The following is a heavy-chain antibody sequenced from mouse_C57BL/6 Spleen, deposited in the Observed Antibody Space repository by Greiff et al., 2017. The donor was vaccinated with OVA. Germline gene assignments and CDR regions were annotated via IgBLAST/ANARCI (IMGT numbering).Heavy chain of an antibody. J-gene: IGHJ4*01. CDR2: INPSNGGT. V-gene: IGHV1-53*01. Sequence: QVHVKQPGTELVKPGASVKLSCKASGYTFTSYWMHWVKQRPGQGLEWIGNINPSNGGTNYNEKFKSKATLTVDKSSSTAYMQLSSLTSEDSAVYYCARSYGNYDAMDYWGQGTSVTVSS. CDR3: ARSYGNYDAMDY. D-gene: IGHD2-10*02. CDR1: GYTFTSYW.